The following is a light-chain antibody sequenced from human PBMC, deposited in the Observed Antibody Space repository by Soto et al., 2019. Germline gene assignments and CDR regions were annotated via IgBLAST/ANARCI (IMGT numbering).Light chain of an antibody. J-gene: IGKJ4*01. CDR2: DAS. V-gene: IGKV1-5*01. CDR3: QQNKHNSALT. CDR1: QGINRW. Sequence: DIQMTQSPFTLSASVGDRVTITCRASQGINRWLAWYQQKPGKVPNLLIYDASSLISGVPSSFTGSGSLTAFTRNISSLQPDDFGTYYYQQNKHNSALTFGGGTKVEIK.